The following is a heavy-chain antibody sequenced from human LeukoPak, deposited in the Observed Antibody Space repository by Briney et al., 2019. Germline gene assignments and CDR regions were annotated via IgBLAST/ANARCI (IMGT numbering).Heavy chain of an antibody. CDR2: IYHSGST. CDR1: GGSISSGGYY. D-gene: IGHD3-22*01. Sequence: PSQTLSLTCTVSGGSISSGGYYWSWIRQPPGKGLEWIGYIYHSGSTYYNPSLKSRVTMSVDTSKNQFSLKLSSVTAADTAVYYCARESLFSDYYDSSGYYSVDIWGQGTMVTVSS. V-gene: IGHV4-30-2*01. CDR3: ARESLFSDYYDSSGYYSVDI. J-gene: IGHJ3*02.